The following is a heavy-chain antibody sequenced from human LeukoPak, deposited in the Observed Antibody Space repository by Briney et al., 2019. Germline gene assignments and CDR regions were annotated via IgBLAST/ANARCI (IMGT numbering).Heavy chain of an antibody. CDR3: ARERSSSWFVFDY. V-gene: IGHV3-7*05. Sequence: GRSLRPSCAASGFTLNTHWMSWLRQAPRKGLKWVANIKVDGSEKYYVDSVKGRFTISRDNAKNSLYLQMNSLRAEDTAVYYCARERSSSWFVFDYWGQGTLVTVSS. CDR2: IKVDGSEK. J-gene: IGHJ4*02. CDR1: GFTLNTHW. D-gene: IGHD6-13*01.